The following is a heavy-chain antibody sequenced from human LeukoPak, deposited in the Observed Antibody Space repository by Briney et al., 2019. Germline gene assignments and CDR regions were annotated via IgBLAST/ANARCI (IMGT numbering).Heavy chain of an antibody. CDR2: ISWNSGSI. CDR3: AKDMYYDILTAYGMDV. CDR1: GFTFSSYW. Sequence: GGSLRLSCAASGFTFSSYWMSWVRQAPGKGLEWVSGISWNSGSIGYADSVKGRFTISRDNAKNSLYLQMNSLRAEDTALYYCAKDMYYDILTAYGMDVWGQGTTVTVSS. D-gene: IGHD3-9*01. V-gene: IGHV3-9*01. J-gene: IGHJ6*02.